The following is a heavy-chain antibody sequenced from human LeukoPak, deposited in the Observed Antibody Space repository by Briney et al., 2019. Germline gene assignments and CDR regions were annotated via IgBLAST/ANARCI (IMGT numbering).Heavy chain of an antibody. CDR1: GYTFTSYG. J-gene: IGHJ6*02. D-gene: IGHD3-10*01. CDR3: ARDSSITMVRGVIITSYYYYGMDV. CDR2: ISAYNGNT. V-gene: IGHV1-18*01. Sequence: APVKVSCKASGYTFTSYGISRVRQAPGQGLEWMGWISAYNGNTNYAQKLQGRVTMTTDTSTSTAYMELRSLRSDDTAVYYCARDSSITMVRGVIITSYYYYGMDVWGQGTTVTVSS.